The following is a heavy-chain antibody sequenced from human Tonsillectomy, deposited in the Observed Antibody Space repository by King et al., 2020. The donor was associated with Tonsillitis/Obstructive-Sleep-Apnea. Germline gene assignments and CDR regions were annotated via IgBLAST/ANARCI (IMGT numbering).Heavy chain of an antibody. CDR3: AGSSSWYSFDY. D-gene: IGHD6-13*01. J-gene: IGHJ4*02. Sequence: VQLVESGGGLIQPGGSLRLSCAASGFTVSSNYMSWVRQAPGKGLEWVSVIYSGGSTYYADSVKGRFTISSDNSKNTLYLQMNTLRAEDTAVYYCAGSSSWYSFDYWGQGTLVTVSS. CDR2: IYSGGST. V-gene: IGHV3-53*01. CDR1: GFTVSSNY.